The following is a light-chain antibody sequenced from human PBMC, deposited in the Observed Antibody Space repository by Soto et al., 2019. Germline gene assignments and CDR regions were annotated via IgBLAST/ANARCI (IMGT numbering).Light chain of an antibody. CDR1: QSVSSY. V-gene: IGKV3D-11*02. CDR3: QQRSNWPYT. Sequence: EIVLTQSPATLSLSPGEGATLSCRASQSVSSYLAWYQQKPGQAPRLLIYDASNRATGIPARFSGSGPGTDFTLTISSLEPEDFAVYYCQQRSNWPYTFGQGTKLEIK. CDR2: DAS. J-gene: IGKJ2*01.